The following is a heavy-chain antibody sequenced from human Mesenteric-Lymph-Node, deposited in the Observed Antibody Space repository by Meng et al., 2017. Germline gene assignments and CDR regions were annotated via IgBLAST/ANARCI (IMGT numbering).Heavy chain of an antibody. CDR2: INHSGST. CDR1: GGSFSGYY. J-gene: IGHJ4*02. CDR3: ATGTHDY. D-gene: IGHD1-1*01. V-gene: IGHV4-34*01. Sequence: QLQLQQWGAGLLKLSETLSLPCAVYGGSFSGYYWSWIRQPPGKGLEWIGEINHSGSTNYNPSLKSRVTISVDTSKNQFSLKLSSVTAADTAVYYCATGTHDYWGQGTLVTVSS.